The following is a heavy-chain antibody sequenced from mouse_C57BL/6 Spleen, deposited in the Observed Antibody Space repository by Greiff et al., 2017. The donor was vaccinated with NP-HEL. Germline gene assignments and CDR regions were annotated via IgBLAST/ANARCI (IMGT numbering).Heavy chain of an antibody. D-gene: IGHD1-1*01. V-gene: IGHV1-53*01. CDR1: GYTFTSYW. CDR2: INPSNGGT. Sequence: QVQLKQPGTELVKPGASVKLSCKASGYTFTSYWMHWVKQRPGQGLEWIGNINPSNGGTNYNEKFKSKATLTVDKSSSTAYMQLSSLTSEDSAVYYCARWGYYGSLYYFDYWGQGTTLTVSS. CDR3: ARWGYYGSLYYFDY. J-gene: IGHJ2*01.